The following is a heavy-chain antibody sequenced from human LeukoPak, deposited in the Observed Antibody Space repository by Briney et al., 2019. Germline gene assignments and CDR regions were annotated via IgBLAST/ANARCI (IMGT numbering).Heavy chain of an antibody. CDR3: ARALFLRRYQLLQGGYYFDY. D-gene: IGHD2-2*01. Sequence: SETLSLTCTVSGASISSGSFYWVWIRQSAGKGLEWIGRLYTSGSTKNNPSLQSRVTISADSSKNQFSLNLTSVTAADTAVYYCARALFLRRYQLLQGGYYFDYWGQGTLVTVSS. V-gene: IGHV4-61*02. J-gene: IGHJ4*02. CDR1: GASISSGSFY. CDR2: LYTSGST.